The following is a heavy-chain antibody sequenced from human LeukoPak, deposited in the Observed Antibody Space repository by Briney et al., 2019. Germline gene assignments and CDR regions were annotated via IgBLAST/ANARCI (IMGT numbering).Heavy chain of an antibody. CDR3: AKASWGTYAFDI. D-gene: IGHD3-16*01. CDR2: IRLDGSDK. V-gene: IGHV3-30*02. J-gene: IGHJ3*02. Sequence: GGSLRLSCAASGFTFSSYGMHWVRQAPGKGLEWVAFIRLDGSDKYYADSVRGQFTISRDNSKNTLYLQMNSPRADDTAVYYCAKASWGTYAFDIWGQGTMVTVSS. CDR1: GFTFSSYG.